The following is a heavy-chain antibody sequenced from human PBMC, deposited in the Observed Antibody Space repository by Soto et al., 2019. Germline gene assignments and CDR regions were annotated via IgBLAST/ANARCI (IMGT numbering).Heavy chain of an antibody. J-gene: IGHJ5*02. D-gene: IGHD2-15*01. CDR2: IYYSGST. Sequence: QVQLQESGPGLVKPSETLSLTCTVSGGSVSSGSYYWSWIRQPPGKGLEWIGYIYYSGSTNYNPSLKSRVTISVDTSKNQFSLKLSSVTAADTAVYYCALVVAATGYWFDPWGQGTLVAVSS. V-gene: IGHV4-61*01. CDR1: GGSVSSGSYY. CDR3: ALVVAATGYWFDP.